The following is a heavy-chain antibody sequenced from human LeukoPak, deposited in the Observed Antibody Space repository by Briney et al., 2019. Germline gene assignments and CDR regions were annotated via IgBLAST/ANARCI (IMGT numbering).Heavy chain of an antibody. Sequence: GGSLRLSCAASGFTFSSYSMNWVRQAPGKGLEWVSSISSSSSYIYYADSVKGRFTISRDNAKNSLYLQMNSLRAEDTAVYYCARGMDITGTTPEPIFDYWGQGTLVTVSS. J-gene: IGHJ4*02. CDR1: GFTFSSYS. D-gene: IGHD1-7*01. CDR2: ISSSSSYI. CDR3: ARGMDITGTTPEPIFDY. V-gene: IGHV3-21*01.